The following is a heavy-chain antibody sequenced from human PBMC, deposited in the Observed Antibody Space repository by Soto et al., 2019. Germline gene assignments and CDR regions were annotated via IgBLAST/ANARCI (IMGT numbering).Heavy chain of an antibody. V-gene: IGHV5-51*01. D-gene: IGHD6-6*01. J-gene: IGHJ6*02. CDR1: GYSFRYYW. CDR3: ARQPFEYSSSSDLYYYYGMDV. Sequence: GESLKISCKGSGYSFRYYWIGWVRQMPGKGLEWMGIIYPGDSDTKYSPSFQGQVTISADKSISTAYLQWSSLKASDTAMYYCARQPFEYSSSSDLYYYYGMDVWGQGTTVTVSS. CDR2: IYPGDSDT.